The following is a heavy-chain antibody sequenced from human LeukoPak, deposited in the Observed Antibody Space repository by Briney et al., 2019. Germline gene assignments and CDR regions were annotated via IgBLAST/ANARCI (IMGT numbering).Heavy chain of an antibody. V-gene: IGHV1-69*05. D-gene: IGHD2-21*01. CDR1: GDPFGSYA. CDR2: IVPIFGKT. J-gene: IGHJ4*02. CDR3: ARGQEGIMWFFDN. Sequence: SVKVSCKASGDPFGSYALSWVRQAPGQGLEWVGGIVPIFGKTTYAQKFQGRLAITTDESTSTTYMELSSLTSADTAVYYCARGQEGIMWFFDNWGQGTLVTDSS.